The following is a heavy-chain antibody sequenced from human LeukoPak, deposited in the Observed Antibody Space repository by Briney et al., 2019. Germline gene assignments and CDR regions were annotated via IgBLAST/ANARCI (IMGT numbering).Heavy chain of an antibody. V-gene: IGHV1-69*04. CDR1: GGTFSSYA. CDR2: IIPILGIA. D-gene: IGHD2-2*01. J-gene: IGHJ4*02. Sequence: SVKVSCKASGGTFSSYAISWVRQAPGQGLEWMGRIIPILGIANYAQKFQGRVTITADKSTSTAYMELSSLRSEDTAVYYCARDRGVVPAATISSSWTLDYWGQGTLVTVSS. CDR3: ARDRGVVPAATISSSWTLDY.